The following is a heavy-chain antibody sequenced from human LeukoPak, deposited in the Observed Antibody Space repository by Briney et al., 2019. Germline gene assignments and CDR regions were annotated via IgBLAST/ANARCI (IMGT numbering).Heavy chain of an antibody. J-gene: IGHJ4*02. V-gene: IGHV3-9*01. CDR1: GFTFDDYA. Sequence: PGGSLRLSCAASGFTFDDYATHWVRQAPGKGLEWVSGISWNSGSIGYADSVKGRFTISRDNAKNSLYLQMNSLRAEDTALYYCAKDIGSSTSCPIAWGQGTLVTVSS. CDR3: AKDIGSSTSCPIA. CDR2: ISWNSGSI. D-gene: IGHD2-2*01.